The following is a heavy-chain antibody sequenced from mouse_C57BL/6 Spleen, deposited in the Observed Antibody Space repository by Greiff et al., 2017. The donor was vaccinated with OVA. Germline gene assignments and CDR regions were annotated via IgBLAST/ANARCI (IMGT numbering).Heavy chain of an antibody. V-gene: IGHV2-4*01. CDR1: GFSLTRYG. Sequence: QVQLKESGPGLVQPSQSLSITCTVSGFSLTRYGVHWVRRPPGMGLEWLGVIWSGGFTDYTAAFISRLSISTDKSKSPVCIKMNSLQADDTARYYCAKDGIPPFGYWGQGTLVTV. CDR3: AKDGIPPFGY. J-gene: IGHJ3*02. CDR2: IWSGGFT.